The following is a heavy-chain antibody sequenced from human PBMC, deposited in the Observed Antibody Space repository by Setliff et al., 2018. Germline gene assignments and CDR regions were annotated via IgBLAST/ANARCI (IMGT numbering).Heavy chain of an antibody. CDR1: GYSFTNYF. CDR3: ARGAWFGALTIGGWIDP. V-gene: IGHV1-46*01. D-gene: IGHD3-10*01. Sequence: GASVKVSCKTSGYSFTNYFIHWVRQAPGQGLEWMGVIDPSGDTTSFAQRFQGRVSLTSDTSTTTIYMELSSLRSEDTAIYYCARGAWFGALTIGGWIDPWGQGTLVTSPQ. CDR2: IDPSGDTT. J-gene: IGHJ5*02.